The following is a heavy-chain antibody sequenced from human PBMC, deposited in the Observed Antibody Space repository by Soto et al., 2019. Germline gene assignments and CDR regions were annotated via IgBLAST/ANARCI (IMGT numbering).Heavy chain of an antibody. CDR2: IIPTLGTP. CDR3: ARVGLGVYDY. D-gene: IGHD6-19*01. CDR1: GGIFSNFA. J-gene: IGHJ4*02. Sequence: QVQLVQSGAEVKKPGSSVKVSCKASGGIFSNFAFNWMRQAPGQGLEWMGGIIPTLGTPHYAQKFLGRVTITADESARTVYMEMSSLTVEDTAVYYCARVGLGVYDYWGQGTLVIVSS. V-gene: IGHV1-69*01.